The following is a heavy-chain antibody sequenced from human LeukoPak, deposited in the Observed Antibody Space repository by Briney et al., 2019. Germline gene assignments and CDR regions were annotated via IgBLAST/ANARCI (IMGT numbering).Heavy chain of an antibody. J-gene: IGHJ3*01. D-gene: IGHD3-22*01. V-gene: IGHV3-21*06. CDR1: GFTFSNYC. CDR3: ARDRSEGHDSSGPLDAFDV. Sequence: PGGSLRLSCLASGFTFSNYCMNWVRQAPGKGLEWVSSISSSYTYIYYADSMKGRFTISRDNARNSLYLQMNSLRADDTAVYYCARDRSEGHDSSGPLDAFDVWGQGTLVTVSS. CDR2: ISSSYTYI.